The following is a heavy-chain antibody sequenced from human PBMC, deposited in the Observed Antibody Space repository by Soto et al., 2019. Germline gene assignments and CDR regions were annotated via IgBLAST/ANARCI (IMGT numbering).Heavy chain of an antibody. V-gene: IGHV4-59*01. D-gene: IGHD1-26*01. CDR3: ARGVGSSPPRY. CDR2: IYXXXXX. J-gene: IGHJ4*02. CDR1: GGSISVYY. Sequence: PSETRSLTCTISGGSISVYYWSWVRQTPGHELEXXGXIYXXXXXYXXPSLRSRVTISADTSKNQISLKLTSPTAADTAVYYCARGVGSSPPRYWGRGTLVTVSS.